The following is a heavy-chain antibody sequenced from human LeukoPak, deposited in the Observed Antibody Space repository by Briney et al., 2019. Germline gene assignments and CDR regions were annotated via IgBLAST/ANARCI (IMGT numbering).Heavy chain of an antibody. CDR3: AREWFPTAV. D-gene: IGHD3-3*01. J-gene: IGHJ6*02. Sequence: MASETLSLTCVVHGGSFSGYYWRWIRQPPGKGLEWIGEINHRGSTNYNPSLKSRVTISVDTSKSQFSLKLSSVTAADTAVYYCAREWFPTAVWGQGTTVTVSS. V-gene: IGHV4-34*01. CDR2: INHRGST. CDR1: GGSFSGYY.